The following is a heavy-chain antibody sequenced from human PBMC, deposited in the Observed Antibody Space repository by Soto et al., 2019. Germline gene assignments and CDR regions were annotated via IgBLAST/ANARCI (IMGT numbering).Heavy chain of an antibody. CDR1: GYTFTGYY. CDR2: INPNSGGT. CDR3: ARDRSTVVTPGAFDI. D-gene: IGHD4-17*01. Sequence: GASVKVSCKASGYTFTGYYMQWVRQAPGQGLEWMGWINPNSGGTNYAQKFQGWVTMTRDTSISTAYMELSRLRSDDTAVYYCARDRSTVVTPGAFDIWGQGTMVTVSS. J-gene: IGHJ3*02. V-gene: IGHV1-2*04.